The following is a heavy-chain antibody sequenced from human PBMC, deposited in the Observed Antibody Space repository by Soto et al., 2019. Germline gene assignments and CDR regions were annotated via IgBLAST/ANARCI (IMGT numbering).Heavy chain of an antibody. CDR1: GFTFKNYD. V-gene: IGHV3-23*01. J-gene: IGHJ4*02. CDR3: AKNRQFRSYYERAVHYDN. CDR2: ISGSGGVT. Sequence: EVELLESGGGLVQPGGSLRLSCVASGFTFKNYDMRWIRQAPGKRLEWVSGISGSGGVTYYADSVKGRFTISRDNSKNRLYLQMNSLRDEDTAIYYCAKNRQFRSYYERAVHYDNWGQGTLVSVSS. D-gene: IGHD3-10*01.